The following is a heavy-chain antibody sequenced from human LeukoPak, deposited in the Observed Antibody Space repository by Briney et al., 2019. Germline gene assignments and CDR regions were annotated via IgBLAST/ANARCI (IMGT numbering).Heavy chain of an antibody. CDR2: ISSGTSYI. D-gene: IGHD1-26*01. CDR1: GFTFSSYE. Sequence: GGSLRLSCAASGFTFSSYEMNWVRQAPGKGLEWVSSISSGTSYIYYADSVKGRFTISRDNARNSLYLQMNSLRAEDTAVYYCARDPTSSWETAFDIWGQGTMVTVSS. J-gene: IGHJ3*02. V-gene: IGHV3-21*01. CDR3: ARDPTSSWETAFDI.